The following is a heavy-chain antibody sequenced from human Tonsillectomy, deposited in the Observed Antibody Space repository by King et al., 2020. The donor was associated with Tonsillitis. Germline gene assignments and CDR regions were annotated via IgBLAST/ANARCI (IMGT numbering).Heavy chain of an antibody. CDR2: IYYTGNT. CDR3: AREYCNSTSCYSFDY. CDR1: GDSINSHY. Sequence: VQLQESGPGLVKPSETLSLTCTVSGDSINSHYWSWIRQPPGKGLEWIGYIYYTGNTKYNPSLKSRVTISLDTSKSQFSLRLSSVTAADTALYYCAREYCNSTSCYSFDYWGQGTLVTVSS. J-gene: IGHJ4*02. D-gene: IGHD2-2*01. V-gene: IGHV4-59*11.